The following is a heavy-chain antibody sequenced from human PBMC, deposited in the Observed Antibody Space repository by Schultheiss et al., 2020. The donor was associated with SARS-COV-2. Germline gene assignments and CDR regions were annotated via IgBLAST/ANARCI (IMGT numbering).Heavy chain of an antibody. CDR1: GASIRTAY. V-gene: IGHV4-59*01. J-gene: IGHJ4*02. CDR2: IYNTVTT. CDR3: AKDDYVWGSYLRH. D-gene: IGHD3-16*02. Sequence: ETLSLTCTVSGASIRTAYWSWVRQSPGKGLEWIGYIYNTVTTNYNPSLKSRVTISVDTSKNQFSLKLTSVTAADTAVYYCAKDDYVWGSYLRHWGQGSLVTVSS.